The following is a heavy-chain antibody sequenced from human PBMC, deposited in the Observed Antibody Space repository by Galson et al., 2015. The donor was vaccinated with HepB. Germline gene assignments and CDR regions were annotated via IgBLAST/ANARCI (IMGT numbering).Heavy chain of an antibody. D-gene: IGHD6-13*01. J-gene: IGHJ6*02. CDR2: IYPGDSDT. Sequence: QSGAEVKKPGESLKISCKGSGYSFTSYWIGWVRQMPGKGLEWMGIIYPGDSDTRYSPSFQGQVTISADKSISTAYLQWSSLKASDTAMYYCARDKYSSSWYYYGMDVWGQGTTVTVSS. V-gene: IGHV5-51*01. CDR1: GYSFTSYW. CDR3: ARDKYSSSWYYYGMDV.